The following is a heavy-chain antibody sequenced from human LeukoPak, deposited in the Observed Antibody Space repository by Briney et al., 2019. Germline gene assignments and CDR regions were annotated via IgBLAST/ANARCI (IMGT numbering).Heavy chain of an antibody. J-gene: IGHJ4*02. V-gene: IGHV4-38-2*02. CDR2: IYHSGST. D-gene: IGHD4-17*01. CDR3: ARDWNYGDYFDFDY. CDR1: GYSISSGYY. Sequence: SETLSLTCTVSGYSISSGYYWGWIRQLPGKGLEWIGSIYHSGSTYYNPSLKSRVTISVDTSKNQFSLKLSSVTAADTAVYYCARDWNYGDYFDFDYWGQGTLVTVSS.